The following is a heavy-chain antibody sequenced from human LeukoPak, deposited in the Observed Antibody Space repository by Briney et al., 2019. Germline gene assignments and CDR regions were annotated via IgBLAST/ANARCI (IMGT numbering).Heavy chain of an antibody. V-gene: IGHV3-23*01. CDR1: GFTFSSYG. D-gene: IGHD2/OR15-2a*01. J-gene: IGHJ4*02. CDR2: VSGSGGST. Sequence: GGSLRLSCAASGFTFSSYGMSWVRQAPGKGLEWVSAVSGSGGSTYYADSVKGRFTISRDNSKNTLYLQMNSLRDEDTAVYYCARDWFHAIDYWGQGTLVTVSS. CDR3: ARDWFHAIDY.